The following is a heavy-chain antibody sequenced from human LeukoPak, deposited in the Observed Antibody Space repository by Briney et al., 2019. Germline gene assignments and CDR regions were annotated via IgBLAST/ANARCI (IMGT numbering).Heavy chain of an antibody. Sequence: GGSLRLSCAASGFTLSDYYMSWIRQAPGKGLEWVSYISTSSTYTNYADSVKGRFTISRDNAKNSLYLQMNSLRAEDTAVYYCARGLTITSPLDYWGQGTLVTVSS. D-gene: IGHD3-16*01. V-gene: IGHV3-11*06. CDR3: ARGLTITSPLDY. CDR2: ISTSSTYT. CDR1: GFTLSDYY. J-gene: IGHJ4*02.